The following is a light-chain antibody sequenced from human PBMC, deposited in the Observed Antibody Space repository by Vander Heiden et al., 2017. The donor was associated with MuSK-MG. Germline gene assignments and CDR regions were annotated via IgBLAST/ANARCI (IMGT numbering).Light chain of an antibody. CDR3: QQSYSTPWT. V-gene: IGKV1-39*01. CDR1: QSISSY. CDR2: ATS. Sequence: DIQMTQSPSSLSASVGDRVTITCRASQSISSYLNWYQQKPGKAPKLLIYATSSLQSGVPSRFSGSGSGTDFTLTISSLQPEDFATYHCQQSYSTPWTFGQGTKVEIK. J-gene: IGKJ1*01.